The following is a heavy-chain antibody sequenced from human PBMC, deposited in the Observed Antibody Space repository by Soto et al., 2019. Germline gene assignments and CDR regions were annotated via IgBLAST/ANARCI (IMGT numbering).Heavy chain of an antibody. CDR1: GFSLSTTAVG. D-gene: IGHD6-19*01. Sequence: QITLKESGPTLVKPTQTLTLTCTFSGFSLSTTAVGVGWIRQPTGKALELLALIYWDDDKRYKPSLKHRLTITKDTSKNHVVLTMTVMDPVYTATYFCAHRRDSVAMACTCFDYSCQVTLVTVSS. J-gene: IGHJ4*02. V-gene: IGHV2-5*02. CDR2: IYWDDDK. CDR3: AHRRDSVAMACTCFDY.